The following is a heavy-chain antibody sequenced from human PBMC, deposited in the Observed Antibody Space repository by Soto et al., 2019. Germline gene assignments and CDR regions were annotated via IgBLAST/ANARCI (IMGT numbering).Heavy chain of an antibody. V-gene: IGHV4-31*03. D-gene: IGHD5-18*01. CDR1: GGSISSGGYY. CDR3: ARWGIQLHYYYGMDV. J-gene: IGHJ6*02. CDR2: IYYSGST. Sequence: SETLSLTCTVSGGSISSGGYYWSWIRQHPGKGLEWIGYIYYSGSTYYNPSLKSRVTISVDTSKNQFSLKLSSVTAADTAVYYCARWGIQLHYYYGMDVWGQGTTVTVSS.